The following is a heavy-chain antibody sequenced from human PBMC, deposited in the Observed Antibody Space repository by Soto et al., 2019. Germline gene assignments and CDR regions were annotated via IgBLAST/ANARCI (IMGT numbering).Heavy chain of an antibody. CDR1: GGTFSSYA. V-gene: IGHV1-69*01. CDR3: ARGILTGCQYYYDYGMDV. CDR2: IIPIFGTA. J-gene: IGHJ6*02. D-gene: IGHD3-9*01. Sequence: QVQLVQSGAEVKKPGSSVKVSCKASGGTFSSYAISWVRQAPGQGLEWMGGIIPIFGTANYAQKFQGRVTITADESTSTAYMALSSLRSEDTAVYYCARGILTGCQYYYDYGMDVCGQGTTVTVSS.